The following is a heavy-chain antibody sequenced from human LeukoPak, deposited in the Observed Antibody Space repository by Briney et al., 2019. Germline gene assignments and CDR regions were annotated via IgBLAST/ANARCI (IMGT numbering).Heavy chain of an antibody. CDR1: GFTFDDYT. V-gene: IGHV3-43*01. D-gene: IGHD2-15*01. J-gene: IGHJ4*02. Sequence: GGSLRLSCAASGFTFDDYTTHWVRQAPGKGLEWVSLISWDGGSTYYADSVKGRFTISRDNSKNSLYLQMNSLRTEDTALYYCAKAEGAAGGLDYWGQGTLVTVSS. CDR2: ISWDGGST. CDR3: AKAEGAAGGLDY.